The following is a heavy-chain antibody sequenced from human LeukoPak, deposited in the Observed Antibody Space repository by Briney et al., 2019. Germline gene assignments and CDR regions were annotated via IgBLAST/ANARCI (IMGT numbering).Heavy chain of an antibody. V-gene: IGHV4-39*07. Sequence: SETLSLTCTVSGGSISISSYCWGWIRQPPGKGLEWIGSIYYSGSTYYNPSLKSRVTISVDTSKNQFSLKLSSVTAADTAVYYCGSKGNMARGAVEYFHHWGQGTLVTVSS. CDR1: GGSISISSYC. CDR2: IYYSGST. CDR3: GSKGNMARGAVEYFHH. D-gene: IGHD3-10*01. J-gene: IGHJ1*01.